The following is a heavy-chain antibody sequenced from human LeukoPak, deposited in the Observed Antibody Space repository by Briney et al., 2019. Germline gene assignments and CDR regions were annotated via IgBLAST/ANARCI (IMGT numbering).Heavy chain of an antibody. V-gene: IGHV4-30-4*08. CDR2: IYYSGST. CDR1: GGSVSSGSYY. CDR3: ARDYYGPGSLRYFDL. D-gene: IGHD3-10*01. J-gene: IGHJ2*01. Sequence: LRLSCTVSGGSVSSGSYYWSWIRQPPGKGLEWIGYIYYSGSTYYNPSLKSRVTISVDTSKNQFSLKLSSVTAADTAVYYCARDYYGPGSLRYFDLWGRGTLVTVSS.